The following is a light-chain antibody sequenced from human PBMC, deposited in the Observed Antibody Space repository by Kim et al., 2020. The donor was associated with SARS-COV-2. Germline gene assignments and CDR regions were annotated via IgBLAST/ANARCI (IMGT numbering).Light chain of an antibody. V-gene: IGLV10-54*01. Sequence: QAGLTQPPSVSKGLRQTATLTCTGNSNNVGNQGAAWLQQHQGHPPKLLSYRNNNRPSGISERLSASRSGNTAPLTITGLQPEDEADYYCSAWDSSLSAVVFGGGTQLTVL. CDR1: SNNVGNQG. CDR2: RNN. CDR3: SAWDSSLSAVV. J-gene: IGLJ2*01.